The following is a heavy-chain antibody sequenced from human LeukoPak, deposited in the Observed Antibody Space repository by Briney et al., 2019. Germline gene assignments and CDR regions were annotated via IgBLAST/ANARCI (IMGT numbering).Heavy chain of an antibody. D-gene: IGHD1-7*01. V-gene: IGHV4-34*01. CDR2: INHSGST. CDR3: ARGKRSNWNYPALYYFDY. Sequence: PGVSLRLSCAASGFTFRSHWMSWVRQAPGKGLEWIGEINHSGSTNYNPSLKSRVTISVDTSKNQFSLKLSSVTAADTAVYYCARGKRSNWNYPALYYFDYWGQGTLVTVSS. J-gene: IGHJ4*02. CDR1: GFTFRSHW.